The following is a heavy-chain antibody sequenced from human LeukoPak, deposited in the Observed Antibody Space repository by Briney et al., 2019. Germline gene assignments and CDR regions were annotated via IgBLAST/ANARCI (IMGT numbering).Heavy chain of an antibody. V-gene: IGHV1-69*05. Sequence: ASVKVSCKASGGTFSSYTITWVRQAPGQGLEWMGGISPISGTTNYAQKFQGRVTITTDESTSTAYMELSSLRSEDTAVYYCATPPTGTTTTGEYYFDCWGQGTLVTVSS. CDR2: ISPISGTT. D-gene: IGHD1-1*01. CDR3: ATPPTGTTTTGEYYFDC. CDR1: GGTFSSYT. J-gene: IGHJ4*02.